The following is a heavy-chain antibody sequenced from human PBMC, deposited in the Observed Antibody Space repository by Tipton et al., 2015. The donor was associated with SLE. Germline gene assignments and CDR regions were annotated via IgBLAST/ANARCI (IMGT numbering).Heavy chain of an antibody. Sequence: QVQLVQSGAEVKKAGASVKVSCKASGYSFTTYGISWVRQAPGQGLEWMGWINVNTGNTKYSQKFQGRVTVTTDTSARTAYMELRSLGSDDTAMYYCARTPLGGNDYWGQGTRVIVSS. CDR1: GYSFTTYG. J-gene: IGHJ4*02. CDR3: ARTPLGGNDY. V-gene: IGHV1-18*01. D-gene: IGHD2-15*01. CDR2: INVNTGNT.